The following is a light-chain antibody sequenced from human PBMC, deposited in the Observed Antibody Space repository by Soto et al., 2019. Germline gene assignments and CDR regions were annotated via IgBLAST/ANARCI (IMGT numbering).Light chain of an antibody. CDR2: AAS. CDR3: QQSYSTSGIT. V-gene: IGKV1-39*01. Sequence: DIQMTQSPSSLSASVGDIVTITCRASQSISSYLNWYQQKPGKAPKLLIYAASSLQSGVPSRFSGSGSGTDFPLTISSLQPEDFATYYCQQSYSTSGITFGQGTRLEIK. CDR1: QSISSY. J-gene: IGKJ5*01.